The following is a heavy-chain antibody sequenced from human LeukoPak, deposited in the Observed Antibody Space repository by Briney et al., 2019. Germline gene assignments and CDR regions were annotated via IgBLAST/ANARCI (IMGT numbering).Heavy chain of an antibody. CDR3: ARDGVGATHFDY. D-gene: IGHD1-26*01. Sequence: GASVKVSCKASGGTFSSYAISWVRQAPGQGLEWMGGIIPIFGTANYAQKFQGRVTITADKSTTTAYMELRSLRSDDTAVYYCARDGVGATHFDYWGQGTLVTVSS. V-gene: IGHV1-69*06. J-gene: IGHJ4*02. CDR2: IIPIFGTA. CDR1: GGTFSSYA.